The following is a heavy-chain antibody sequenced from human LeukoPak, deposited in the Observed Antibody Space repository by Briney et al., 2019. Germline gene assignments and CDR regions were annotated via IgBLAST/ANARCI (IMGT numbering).Heavy chain of an antibody. D-gene: IGHD3-9*01. Sequence: SETLSLTCTVSGYSISSGYYWGWIRQPPGKGLEWIGSIYHSGSTYYNPSLKSRVTISVDTSKNQFSLKLSSVTAADTAVYYCARGVLRYFDWLPIDYWGQGTLVTVSS. CDR3: ARGVLRYFDWLPIDY. V-gene: IGHV4-38-2*02. J-gene: IGHJ4*02. CDR2: IYHSGST. CDR1: GYSISSGYY.